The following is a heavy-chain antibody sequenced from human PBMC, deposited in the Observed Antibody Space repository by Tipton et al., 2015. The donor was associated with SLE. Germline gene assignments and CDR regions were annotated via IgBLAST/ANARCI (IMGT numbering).Heavy chain of an antibody. V-gene: IGHV4-59*12. CDR2: MHYSGDT. Sequence: TLSLTCTVSGGSITSSYWSWIRQPPEKGLEWVGNMHYSGDTTFNPSLKSRVTMSVDTSENQLSLKLNSMTAADTAVYYCARELLSPMTTVHWYFDLWGRGTLVTVSS. CDR3: ARELLSPMTTVHWYFDL. D-gene: IGHD4-11*01. J-gene: IGHJ2*01. CDR1: GGSITSSY.